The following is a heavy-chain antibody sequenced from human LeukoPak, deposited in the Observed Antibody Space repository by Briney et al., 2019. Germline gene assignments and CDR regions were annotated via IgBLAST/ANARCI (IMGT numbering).Heavy chain of an antibody. D-gene: IGHD5-18*01. CDR3: AREGRGYSYAFEY. CDR2: IKCDGSST. J-gene: IGHJ4*02. V-gene: IGHV3-74*01. Sequence: PGGSLRLSCAASGFTLSNYWMHWVRQAPGKGLVWVSRIKCDGSSTTYADSVKGRFTISRDNCQNTLYLQMNSLRAEDTAVYYCAREGRGYSYAFEYWGQGTLVTVSS. CDR1: GFTLSNYW.